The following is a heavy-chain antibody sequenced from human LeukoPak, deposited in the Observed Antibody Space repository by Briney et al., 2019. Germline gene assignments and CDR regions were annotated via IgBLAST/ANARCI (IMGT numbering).Heavy chain of an antibody. J-gene: IGHJ6*03. Sequence: SETLSLTCTVSGGSISSSSYYWGWIRQPPGKGLEWIGSIYYSGSTYYNPSLKSRVIISVDTSKNQFSLKLSSVTAADTAVYYCARTNGAAIDYYYYYYVDVWGKGTTVTVSS. V-gene: IGHV4-39*01. D-gene: IGHD2-2*01. CDR1: GGSISSSSYY. CDR2: IYYSGST. CDR3: ARTNGAAIDYYYYYYVDV.